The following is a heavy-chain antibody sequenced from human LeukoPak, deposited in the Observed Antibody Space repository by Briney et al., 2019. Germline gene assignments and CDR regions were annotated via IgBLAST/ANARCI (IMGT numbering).Heavy chain of an antibody. CDR3: VRQAGVS. CDR1: GFSITNYW. CDR2: IKGDGSEK. Sequence: GGSLRLSCAVSGFSITNYWMTWVRQAPGKGLEWVANIKGDGSEKYYVASVNGRFTISRDNDKNYLYLQMNGLRDEDTAVYYCVRQAGVSGGQGTLVTVSS. J-gene: IGHJ4*02. D-gene: IGHD6-19*01. V-gene: IGHV3-7*01.